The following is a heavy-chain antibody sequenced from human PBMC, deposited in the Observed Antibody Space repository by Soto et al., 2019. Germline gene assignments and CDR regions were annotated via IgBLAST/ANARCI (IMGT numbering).Heavy chain of an antibody. D-gene: IGHD3-22*01. Sequence: GASVKVSCKVSGYTLTELSMHWVRQAPGKGLEWMGGFDPEDGETIYAQKFQGRVTMTEDTSTDTAYMELSSLRSEDTAVYYCATLSDYYDSSGYYYFDYWGQGTLVTVS. CDR2: FDPEDGET. V-gene: IGHV1-24*01. J-gene: IGHJ4*02. CDR3: ATLSDYYDSSGYYYFDY. CDR1: GYTLTELS.